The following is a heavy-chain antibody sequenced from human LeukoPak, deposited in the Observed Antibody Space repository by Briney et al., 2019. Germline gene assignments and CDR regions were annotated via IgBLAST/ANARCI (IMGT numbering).Heavy chain of an antibody. CDR2: MNPNSGNT. J-gene: IGHJ4*02. D-gene: IGHD4-23*01. CDR3: ARVYRQLRPYYFDY. V-gene: IGHV1-8*01. CDR1: GYTFTSYD. Sequence: ASVKVSCKASGYTFTSYDINWVRQATGQGLEWMGWMNPNSGNTGYAQKVQGRVTMTRNTSISTAYMELSSLRSEDTAVYYCARVYRQLRPYYFDYWGQGTLVTVSS.